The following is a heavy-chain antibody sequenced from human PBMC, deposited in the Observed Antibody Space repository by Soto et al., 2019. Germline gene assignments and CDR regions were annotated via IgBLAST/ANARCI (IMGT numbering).Heavy chain of an antibody. J-gene: IGHJ4*02. CDR1: GFSFTDAW. CDR3: SSGDY. CDR2: IESKTEGGTI. V-gene: IGHV3-15*07. Sequence: GGSLRLSCAVSGFSFTDAWMDWVRQTPGKGLEWVGRIESKTEGGTIDYSAPVNGRFTISRDDSKKTLYLQMNSLKTENTAVYYCSSGDYWGQGTLVTVSS.